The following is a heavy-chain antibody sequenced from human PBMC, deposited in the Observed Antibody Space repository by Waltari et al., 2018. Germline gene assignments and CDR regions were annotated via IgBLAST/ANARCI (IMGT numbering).Heavy chain of an antibody. J-gene: IGHJ4*02. CDR1: GDTFRRYA. CDR3: ARSYYYDRRANYPSLGAFDS. Sequence: QVQLVQSGAEVKQPGSSMKVSCKASGDTFRRYAISWVRQAPGKGLEWMGGIIPLFGTTNYAQKFQGRATMTADEPTSTAYVELRSLKSEDTAVYFCARSYYYDRRANYPSLGAFDSWGQGTLVTVAS. D-gene: IGHD3-22*01. V-gene: IGHV1-69*12. CDR2: IIPLFGTT.